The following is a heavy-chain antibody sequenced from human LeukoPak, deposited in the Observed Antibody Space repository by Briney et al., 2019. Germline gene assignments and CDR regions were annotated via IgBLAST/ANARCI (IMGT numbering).Heavy chain of an antibody. Sequence: GGSLRLSCAASGFTFSSYWMSWVRQAPGKGLEWVANIKQDGSEKYYVDSVKGRFTISRDNAKNSLCLQMNSLRAEDTAVYYCARGPDITIFGVVQGAFDIWGQGTMVTVSS. CDR2: IKQDGSEK. V-gene: IGHV3-7*05. CDR3: ARGPDITIFGVVQGAFDI. J-gene: IGHJ3*02. D-gene: IGHD3-3*01. CDR1: GFTFSSYW.